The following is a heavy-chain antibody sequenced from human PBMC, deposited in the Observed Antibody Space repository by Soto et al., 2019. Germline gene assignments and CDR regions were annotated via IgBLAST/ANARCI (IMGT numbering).Heavy chain of an antibody. J-gene: IGHJ4*02. CDR1: GYSFRNNW. Sequence: GASLKISCKGSGYSFRNNWITWVRQMPGKGLEWMGRIDLTDSYTSYSLSFQGDVSFSSDTLINTAYLEWSSLRASATAMYYCARHGGAHYASSRYHYALDYWGQGTPITVSA. D-gene: IGHD3-22*01. CDR2: IDLTDSYT. CDR3: ARHGGAHYASSRYHYALDY. V-gene: IGHV5-10-1*01.